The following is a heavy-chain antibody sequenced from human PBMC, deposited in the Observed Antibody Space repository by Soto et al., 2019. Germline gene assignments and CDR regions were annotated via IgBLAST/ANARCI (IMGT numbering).Heavy chain of an antibody. D-gene: IGHD1-26*01. J-gene: IGHJ3*02. CDR1: GGSIRSYY. CDR2: VYNSGST. V-gene: IGHV4-59*01. Sequence: SDTLSLNFTVIGGSIRSYYWSWVRRPPGKGLEWIGYVYNSGSTTYSPSFKSRVTISADTSRNQFSLKLTSVTAADTAVYYCARESGGSYGAFDICGQGRMVT. CDR3: ARESGGSYGAFDI.